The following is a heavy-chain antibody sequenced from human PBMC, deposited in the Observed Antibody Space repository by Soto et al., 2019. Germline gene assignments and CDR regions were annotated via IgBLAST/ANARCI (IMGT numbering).Heavy chain of an antibody. J-gene: IGHJ1*01. CDR1: GGTFSSYA. CDR2: IIPIFGTA. CDR3: ASGGVFLAYCGGDCYPPPGEYFQH. Sequence: SVKVSCKASGGTFSSYAISWVRQAPGQGLEWMGGIIPIFGTADYAQKFQGRVTITADESTSTAYMELSSLRSEDTAVYYCASGGVFLAYCGGDCYPPPGEYFQHWGQGTLVTVSS. V-gene: IGHV1-69*13. D-gene: IGHD2-21*02.